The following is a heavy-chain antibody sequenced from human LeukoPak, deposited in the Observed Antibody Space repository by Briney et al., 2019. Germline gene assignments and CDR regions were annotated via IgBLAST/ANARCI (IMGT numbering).Heavy chain of an antibody. CDR3: ARDTYYYDSSGPSLDY. J-gene: IGHJ4*02. CDR1: GFTFSSYA. Sequence: GGSLRLSCAASGFTFSSYAMHWVRQAPGKGLEWVAVISYDGSNKYYADSVKGRFTISRDNSKNTLYLQMNSLRAEDTAVYYCARDTYYYDSSGPSLDYWGQGTLVTVSS. V-gene: IGHV3-30-3*01. D-gene: IGHD3-22*01. CDR2: ISYDGSNK.